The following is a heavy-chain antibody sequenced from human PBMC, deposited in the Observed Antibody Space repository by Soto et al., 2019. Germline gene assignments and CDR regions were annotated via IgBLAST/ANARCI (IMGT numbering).Heavy chain of an antibody. CDR2: INFNNGGV. CDR3: ARGSTTGVDY. V-gene: IGHV1-2*02. J-gene: IGHJ4*02. D-gene: IGHD3-10*01. CDR1: EDTFTKYY. Sequence: PGPSVKVSCKASEDTFTKYYIHWVRQAPGQGFEWMGWINFNNGGVNFAQKFLGRVTMTRDTSITTAYMELSSLRSADMAVYYCARGSTTGVDYWGQGTLVTVSS.